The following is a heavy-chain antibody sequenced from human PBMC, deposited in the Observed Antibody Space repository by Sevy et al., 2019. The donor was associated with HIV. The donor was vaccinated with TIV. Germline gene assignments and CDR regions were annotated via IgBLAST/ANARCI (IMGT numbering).Heavy chain of an antibody. CDR2: IRGGPGII. CDR1: GFSIADYS. D-gene: IGHD3-22*01. J-gene: IGHJ4*02. V-gene: IGHV3-48*02. CDR3: ARDMYYCARGGYKGFDN. Sequence: GGSLRLSCAASGFSIADYSMNWVRQAPGKGLEWVAHIRGGPGIIFYADSVRGRFTISRDNGKNSVYLQMNSLTDDDTAGYYCARDMYYCARGGYKGFDNWGQGTLVTVSS.